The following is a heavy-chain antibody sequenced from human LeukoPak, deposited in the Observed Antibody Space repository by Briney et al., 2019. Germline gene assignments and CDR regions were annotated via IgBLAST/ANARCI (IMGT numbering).Heavy chain of an antibody. D-gene: IGHD1-26*01. V-gene: IGHV3-30*02. J-gene: IGHJ4*02. CDR2: IRYDGSHDGSNK. CDR3: AKDRGWELRILDY. Sequence: GGSLRLSCSASGFTFSNNGMHWVRQAPGKGLQWVAFIRYDGSHDGSNKYYADSVKGRFIISRDNSKNTLYLQMNSLKPEDTAVYYCAKDRGWELRILDYWGQGTLVTVSS. CDR1: GFTFSNNG.